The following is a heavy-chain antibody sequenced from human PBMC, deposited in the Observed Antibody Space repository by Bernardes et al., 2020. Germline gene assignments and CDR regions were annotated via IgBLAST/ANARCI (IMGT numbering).Heavy chain of an antibody. D-gene: IGHD6-13*01. V-gene: IGHV3-7*01. J-gene: IGHJ5*02. CDR2: IQEDGSET. CDR3: ARLRIAAAGTGWFDP. Sequence: GGSLRLSCAASGFTFGSYWMSWVRQAPGKGLEWVAKIQEDGSETYYVDSVKGRFTLSRDNTKKSLYLQMNSLRAEDTAVYYCARLRIAAAGTGWFDPWGQGTLVTVSS. CDR1: GFTFGSYW.